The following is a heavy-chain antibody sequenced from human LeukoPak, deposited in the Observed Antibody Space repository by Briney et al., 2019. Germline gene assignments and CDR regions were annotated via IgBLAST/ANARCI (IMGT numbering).Heavy chain of an antibody. Sequence: SETLSLTCAVYGGSFSGYYWSGIRQPPGKGLEWIGEINHSGSTNYNPSLKSRVPISVDTSKNQFSLKLSSVTAADRAVYYCARAPRSARFDYWGQGTLVTVSS. CDR2: INHSGST. D-gene: IGHD6-6*01. J-gene: IGHJ4*02. CDR1: GGSFSGYY. V-gene: IGHV4-34*01. CDR3: ARAPRSARFDY.